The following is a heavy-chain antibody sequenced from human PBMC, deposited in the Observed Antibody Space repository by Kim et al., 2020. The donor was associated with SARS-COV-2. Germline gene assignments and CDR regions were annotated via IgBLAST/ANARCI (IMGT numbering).Heavy chain of an antibody. CDR1: GFTFSSYW. CDR2: IKQDGSEK. J-gene: IGHJ4*02. D-gene: IGHD6-6*01. V-gene: IGHV3-7*01. CDR3: ARDKGRLREYSSPHGDY. Sequence: GGSLRLSCAASGFTFSSYWMSWVRQAPGKGLEWVANIKQDGSEKYYVDSVKGRFTISRDNAKNSLYLQMNSLRAEDTAVYYCARDKGRLREYSSPHGDYWGQGTLVTVSS.